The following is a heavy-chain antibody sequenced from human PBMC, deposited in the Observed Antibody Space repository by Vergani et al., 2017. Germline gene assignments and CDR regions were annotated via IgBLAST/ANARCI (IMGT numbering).Heavy chain of an antibody. D-gene: IGHD2-2*01. CDR3: AREVVVVPAAIKYYYYYMDV. J-gene: IGHJ6*03. CDR2: IYYSGST. CDR1: GASIRSSNYY. Sequence: QLQLQESGPGLVKPSATLSLTCSVSGASIRSSNYYWGWIRQPPGKGLEWIASIYYSGSTYYNPSLKSRVTISVDTSKNQFSLQLNSVTPEDTAVYYCAREVVVVPAAIKYYYYYMDVWGKGTTVTVSS. V-gene: IGHV4-39*02.